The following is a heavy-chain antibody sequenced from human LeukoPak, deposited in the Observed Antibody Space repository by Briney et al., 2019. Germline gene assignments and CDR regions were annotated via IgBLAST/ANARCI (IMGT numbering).Heavy chain of an antibody. CDR2: IWYDGSNK. V-gene: IGHV3-33*01. CDR1: GFTFSSYG. J-gene: IGHJ6*04. D-gene: IGHD3-10*01. Sequence: GRSLRLSCAASGFTFSSYGMHWVRQAPGKGLEWVAVIWYDGSNKYYADSVKGRFTISRDNSKNTLYLQMNSLRAEDTAVYYCARDRVTMVRGVPYYGMDVWGKGTTVTVSS. CDR3: ARDRVTMVRGVPYYGMDV.